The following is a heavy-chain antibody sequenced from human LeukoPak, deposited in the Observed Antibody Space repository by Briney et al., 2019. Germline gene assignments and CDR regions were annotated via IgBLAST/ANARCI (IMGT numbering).Heavy chain of an antibody. V-gene: IGHV4-39*02. CDR3: ARDISGSSLKGAFDI. D-gene: IGHD1-26*01. J-gene: IGHJ3*02. CDR1: GDSISRSTYY. CDR2: VYYGRSP. Sequence: PSETLSLTCTVSGDSISRSTYYWAWIRQPPGKGLEWIGSVYYGRSPYFNPSLKSRVTISVDTSKNQFSLKLSSVTAADTAVYYCARDISGSSLKGAFDIWGQGTMVTVSS.